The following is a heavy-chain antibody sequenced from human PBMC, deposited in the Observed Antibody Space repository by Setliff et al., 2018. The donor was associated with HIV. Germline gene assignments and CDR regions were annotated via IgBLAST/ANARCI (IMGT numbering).Heavy chain of an antibody. Sequence: SETLSLTCSVSGDSISRSSFFWTWIRQHPGKGLEWIGSIYYSGSTYYNPSLKSRVTISVDTSKNQFSLKLSSVTAADTASYYCVRASHMTPGNLLHSTGPYYSYYMDVWGRGTTVTVSS. CDR2: IYYSGST. D-gene: IGHD4-4*01. CDR1: GDSISRSSFF. J-gene: IGHJ6*03. CDR3: VRASHMTPGNLLHSTGPYYSYYMDV. V-gene: IGHV4-39*01.